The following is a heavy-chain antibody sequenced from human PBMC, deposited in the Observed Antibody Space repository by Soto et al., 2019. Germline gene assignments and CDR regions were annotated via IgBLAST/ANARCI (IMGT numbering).Heavy chain of an antibody. J-gene: IGHJ4*02. Sequence: QITLKESGPTLVKPTQTLTLNCTLSGFSLTTSGVSVGWIRQPPGKALECLASIYWNDDKRYSPSLKSRLTLTKDNYKKQVVLTMTNMDPVDTATYYCAYRVGSRGSFDYWGQGTLVTVSS. V-gene: IGHV2-5*01. CDR3: AYRVGSRGSFDY. D-gene: IGHD6-25*01. CDR2: IYWNDDK. CDR1: GFSLTTSGVS.